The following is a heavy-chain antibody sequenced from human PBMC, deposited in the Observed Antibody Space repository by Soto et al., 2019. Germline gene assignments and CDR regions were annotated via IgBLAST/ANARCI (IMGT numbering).Heavy chain of an antibody. D-gene: IGHD2-2*01. CDR1: GFTFSNYG. CDR2: ISNSGATT. CDR3: AKVGRSVVVPASMSYDF. J-gene: IGHJ4*02. Sequence: GGSLRLSCAASGFTFSNYGMSWVRQAPGKGLEWVSVISNSGATTYYADSVKDRFTLSRDNSKNTLYLQMNTLRAEDTALYYCAKVGRSVVVPASMSYDFWGQGTPVTVSS. V-gene: IGHV3-23*01.